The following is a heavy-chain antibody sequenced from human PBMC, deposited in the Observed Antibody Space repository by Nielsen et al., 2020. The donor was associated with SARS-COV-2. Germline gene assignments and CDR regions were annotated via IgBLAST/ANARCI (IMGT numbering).Heavy chain of an antibody. CDR2: ISYDGSNK. Sequence: GESLKISCAASGFTFSSYAMHWVRQAPGKGLEWVAVISYDGSNKYYADSVKGRFTISRDNSKNTLYLQMNSLRAEDTAVYYCARDFGGNSLLDGMDVWGQGTTVTVSS. CDR3: ARDFGGNSLLDGMDV. J-gene: IGHJ6*02. V-gene: IGHV3-30-3*01. D-gene: IGHD4-23*01. CDR1: GFTFSSYA.